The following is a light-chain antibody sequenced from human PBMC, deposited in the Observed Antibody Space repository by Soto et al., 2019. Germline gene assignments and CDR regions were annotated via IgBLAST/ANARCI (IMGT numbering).Light chain of an antibody. CDR3: CSYAGSSTLV. J-gene: IGLJ1*01. Sequence: QSVQTQPASVSGSPGQSITISCTGTSSDVGSYNLVSWYQQHPGKAPKLMIYEGSKRPSGVSNRFSGSKSGNTASLTISGLQAEDEADYYCCSYAGSSTLVFGTGTKVTVL. V-gene: IGLV2-23*01. CDR1: SSDVGSYNL. CDR2: EGS.